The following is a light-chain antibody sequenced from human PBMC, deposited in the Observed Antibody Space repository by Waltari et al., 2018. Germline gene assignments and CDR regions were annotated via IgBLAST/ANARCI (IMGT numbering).Light chain of an antibody. CDR3: CSYFGGGSFLA. CDR2: EVS. CDR1: NIDIGSYNI. J-gene: IGLJ2*01. V-gene: IGLV2-23*02. Sequence: QSALTQPASVSGSPGQSITISCTGTNIDIGSYNIVSWYQQFPGKAPKLIIYEVSKRPSGVSNRFSGSRSANTASLTISGLQPEDEADFYCCSYFGGGSFLAFGGGTKLTVL.